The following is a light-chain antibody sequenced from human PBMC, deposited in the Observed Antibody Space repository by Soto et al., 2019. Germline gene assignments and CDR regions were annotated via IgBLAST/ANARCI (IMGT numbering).Light chain of an antibody. Sequence: EILLTQSPATLAVSPGEGATLSCRASQSVRDNLAWYQQKPGQAPRLLIYGASATATAIPARFSGSGSGTEFTLTISSLQSEDFAFYYCQQYNKWPRTFGQGTKVDIK. CDR3: QQYNKWPRT. CDR2: GAS. J-gene: IGKJ1*01. V-gene: IGKV3-15*01. CDR1: QSVRDN.